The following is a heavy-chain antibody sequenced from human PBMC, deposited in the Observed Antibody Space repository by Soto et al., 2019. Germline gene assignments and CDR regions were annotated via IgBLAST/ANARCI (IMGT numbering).Heavy chain of an antibody. V-gene: IGHV3-23*01. D-gene: IGHD2-21*01. J-gene: IGHJ4*02. CDR1: GFTISTFA. Sequence: GGSLRLSCAASGFTISTFAMTWVRQAPGKGLESVCGMTGSGATIHYADSVRGRFTISKDNSKNVLFLQMDYLRDEDTAIYYCAKDAVYNDGLWLMDSWGQGTLVTVSS. CDR2: MTGSGATI. CDR3: AKDAVYNDGLWLMDS.